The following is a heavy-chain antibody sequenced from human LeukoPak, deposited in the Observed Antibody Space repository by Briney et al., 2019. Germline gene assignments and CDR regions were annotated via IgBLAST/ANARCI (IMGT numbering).Heavy chain of an antibody. CDR2: ISSSSSYI. CDR1: GFTFSSYS. J-gene: IGHJ6*02. Sequence: KPGGSLRLSCAASGFTFSSYSMNWVRQAPGKGLEWVSSISSSSSYIYYADSVKGRFTISRDNAKNSLYLQMNSLRAEDTAVYYCAGDSSGWFGGYYYYGMDVRGQGTTVTVSS. CDR3: AGDSSGWFGGYYYYGMDV. D-gene: IGHD6-19*01. V-gene: IGHV3-21*01.